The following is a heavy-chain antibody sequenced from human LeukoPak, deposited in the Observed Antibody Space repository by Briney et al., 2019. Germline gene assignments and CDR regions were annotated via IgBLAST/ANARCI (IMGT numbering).Heavy chain of an antibody. CDR2: INHSGST. V-gene: IGHV4-38-2*02. D-gene: IGHD6-19*01. Sequence: SETLSLTCTVSGYSISSGDYWGWIRQPPGKGLEWIGEINHSGSTNYNPSLKSRVTISVDTSKNQFSLKLSSVTAADTAVYYCARDGDSSGWTRSDYWGQGTLVTVSS. CDR1: GYSISSGDY. CDR3: ARDGDSSGWTRSDY. J-gene: IGHJ4*02.